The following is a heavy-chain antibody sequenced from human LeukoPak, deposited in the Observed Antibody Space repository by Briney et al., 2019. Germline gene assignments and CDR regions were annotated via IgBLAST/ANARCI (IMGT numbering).Heavy chain of an antibody. CDR1: GGSITGGSYY. V-gene: IGHV4-39*07. Sequence: SETLSLTCTVSGGSITGGSYYWAWIRQSPGKGLEWIGSVYYSGSTHYSSSLKSRVTISVDTSKKQFSLRLTSVTAADTAVYYCARLRSGSTPPPPYYYYGLDVWGQGTTVTVSS. CDR3: ARLRSGSTPPPPYYYYGLDV. D-gene: IGHD1-26*01. CDR2: VYYSGST. J-gene: IGHJ6*02.